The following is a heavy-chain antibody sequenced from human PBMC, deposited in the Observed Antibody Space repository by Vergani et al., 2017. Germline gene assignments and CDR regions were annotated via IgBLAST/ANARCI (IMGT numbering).Heavy chain of an antibody. Sequence: QVHLEQSGTEVKKPGSSVKVSCKVSGDIFNNYTVTWVRQAPGQGLEWMGRIIPIIRLATSAQKFQDRVKITGDTSTNTVYMEMNNLRSEDTAVYYCARVSPRDNRGGERLEYWGQGTLVTVSA. J-gene: IGHJ4*02. CDR3: ARVSPRDNRGGERLEY. D-gene: IGHD3-16*01. V-gene: IGHV1-69*02. CDR2: IIPIIRLA. CDR1: GDIFNNYT.